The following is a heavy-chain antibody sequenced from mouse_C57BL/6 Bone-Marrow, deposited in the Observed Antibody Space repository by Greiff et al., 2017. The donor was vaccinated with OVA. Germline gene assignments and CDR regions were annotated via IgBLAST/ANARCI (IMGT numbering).Heavy chain of an antibody. CDR2: IDPANGNT. Sequence: EVQLQQSVAELVRPGASVKLSCTASGFNIKNTYMHWVKQRPEQGLEWIGRIDPANGNTKYAPKFKGKAPITADTSSTTAYLQLSSLTSENTALYCCARHGYDLLWYFDVWGTGTTVTVSS. D-gene: IGHD2-2*01. CDR3: ARHGYDLLWYFDV. V-gene: IGHV14-3*01. J-gene: IGHJ1*03. CDR1: GFNIKNTY.